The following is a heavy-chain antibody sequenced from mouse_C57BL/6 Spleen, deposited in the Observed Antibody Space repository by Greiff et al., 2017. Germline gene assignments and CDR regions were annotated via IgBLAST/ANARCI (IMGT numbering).Heavy chain of an antibody. CDR1: GYTFTSYW. CDR3: AICYYSNYFEY. D-gene: IGHD2-5*01. J-gene: IGHJ2*01. CDR2: IDPSDSYT. V-gene: IGHV1-59*01. Sequence: QVQLQQPGAELVRPGTSVKLSCKASGYTFTSYWMHWVKQRPGQGLEWIGVIDPSDSYTNYNQKFKGKATLTVDTSSSTAYMQLSSLTSEDSAVYYCAICYYSNYFEYWGQGTTLTDSS.